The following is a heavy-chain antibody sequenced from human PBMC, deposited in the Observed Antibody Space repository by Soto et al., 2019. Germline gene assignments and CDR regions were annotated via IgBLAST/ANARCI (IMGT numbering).Heavy chain of an antibody. CDR3: ARDQGGEFLKGSGMDV. CDR1: GDSISRYY. Sequence: QVQLQESGPGLVKPSETLSLTCTVSGDSISRYYWSWIRLSPGKGLEWIGYIYYSGETNYNPSVQSRVSISVDSTKNQLSLKLSSVTAAETAVYYCARDQGGEFLKGSGMDVWGQGTTVTVSS. J-gene: IGHJ6*02. V-gene: IGHV4-59*01. D-gene: IGHD3-10*01. CDR2: IYYSGET.